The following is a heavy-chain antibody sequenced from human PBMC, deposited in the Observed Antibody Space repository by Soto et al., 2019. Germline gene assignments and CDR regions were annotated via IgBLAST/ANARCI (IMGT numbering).Heavy chain of an antibody. V-gene: IGHV3-23*01. CDR2: MRGGGGST. CDR3: AKSGNHDYVWGSYRLDY. Sequence: GGSLRLSCAASAFTFSNYAMNWVRQAPGKGLEWVSGMRGGGGSTYYTDSVRGRFTVSRDNSKNTVYLQMNSLRAEDTAVYYCAKSGNHDYVWGSYRLDYWGQGTLVTVSS. J-gene: IGHJ4*02. CDR1: AFTFSNYA. D-gene: IGHD3-16*02.